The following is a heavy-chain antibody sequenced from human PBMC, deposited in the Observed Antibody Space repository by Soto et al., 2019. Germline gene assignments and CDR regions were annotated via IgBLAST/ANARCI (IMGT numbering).Heavy chain of an antibody. Sequence: SETLSLTCAVYGGSFRGYYWSWIRQPPGKGLEWIGEINHSGSTNYNPSLKSRVTISVDTSKNQFSLKLSSVTAADTAVYYCARGPREEVTATIYYYYGMDVWGQGTTVTVS. CDR1: GGSFRGYY. CDR2: INHSGST. V-gene: IGHV4-34*01. D-gene: IGHD2-21*02. CDR3: ARGPREEVTATIYYYYGMDV. J-gene: IGHJ6*02.